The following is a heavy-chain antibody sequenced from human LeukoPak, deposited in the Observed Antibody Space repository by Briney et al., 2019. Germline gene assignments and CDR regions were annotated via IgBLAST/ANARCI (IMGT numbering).Heavy chain of an antibody. J-gene: IGHJ4*02. CDR1: GGSISSASYY. V-gene: IGHV4-61*02. CDR3: ARVTTGGYYNC. CDR2: IYTSGST. Sequence: PSETLSPTCSVSGGSISSASYYWSWIRQPAGRGLEWIGRIYTSGSTNYNPSLKSRVTMSFDASNNQFSLRLSSVTAADTAVYYCARVTTGGYYNCWGQGTLVTVSS. D-gene: IGHD3-22*01.